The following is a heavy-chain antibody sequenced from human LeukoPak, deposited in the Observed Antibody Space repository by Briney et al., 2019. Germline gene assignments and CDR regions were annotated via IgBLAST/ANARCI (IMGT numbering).Heavy chain of an antibody. V-gene: IGHV3-11*06. Sequence: PGGSLRLSCAASGFTISDYYMSWIRQAPGKGLEWISYISSSSSYTNYADSVKGRFTISRDNAKSSLYLQMNSLRAEDTAVYYCAKGPVGYYGMDVWGQGTTVTVSS. CDR1: GFTISDYY. J-gene: IGHJ6*02. CDR3: AKGPVGYYGMDV. CDR2: ISSSSSYT.